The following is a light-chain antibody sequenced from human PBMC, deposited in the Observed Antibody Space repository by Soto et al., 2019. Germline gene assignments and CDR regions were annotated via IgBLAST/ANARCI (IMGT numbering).Light chain of an antibody. V-gene: IGLV2-8*01. J-gene: IGLJ3*02. CDR2: EVS. CDR3: SSFAGSNEVV. CDR1: SSDVGAYNY. Sequence: QSVLTQPPSASGSPGQSVTISCTGTSSDVGAYNYVSWYQQHPGKAPKVMIFEVSKRPSGVPDRVSGSKSGNTASLTVSGLQAEDEADYYCSSFAGSNEVVFGGGTKLTVL.